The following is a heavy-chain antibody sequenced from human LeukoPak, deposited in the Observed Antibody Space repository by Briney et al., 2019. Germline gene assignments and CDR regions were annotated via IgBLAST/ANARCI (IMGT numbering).Heavy chain of an antibody. V-gene: IGHV3-21*01. J-gene: IGHJ6*03. CDR2: ISSSSSYI. CDR1: GFTFSSYS. CDR3: ARGGHDYSNPRTLRYYMGV. Sequence: GGSLRLSCAASGFTFSSYSMNWVRQAPGKGLEWVSSISSSSSYIYYADSVKGRFTISRDNAKNSLYLQMNSLRAEDTAVYYCARGGHDYSNPRTLRYYMGVWGKGTTVTVSS. D-gene: IGHD4-11*01.